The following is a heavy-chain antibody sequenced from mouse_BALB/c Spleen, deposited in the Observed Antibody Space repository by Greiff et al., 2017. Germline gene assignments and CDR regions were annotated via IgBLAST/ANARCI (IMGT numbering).Heavy chain of an antibody. CDR3: TRALPLDY. CDR1: GFTFSNYW. CDR2: IRLKSNNYAT. V-gene: IGHV6-6*02. Sequence: EVQGVESGGGLVQPGGSMKLSCVASGFTFSNYWMNWVRQSPEKGLEWVAEIRLKSNNYATHYAESVKGRFTISRDDSKSSVYLQMNNLRAEDTGIYYCTRALPLDYWGQGTTLTVSS. J-gene: IGHJ2*01.